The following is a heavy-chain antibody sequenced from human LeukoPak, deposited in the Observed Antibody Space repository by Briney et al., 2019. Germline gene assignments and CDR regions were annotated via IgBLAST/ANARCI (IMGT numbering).Heavy chain of an antibody. J-gene: IGHJ5*02. CDR2: ISPNNGDT. V-gene: IGHV1-18*01. CDR3: ARDGGREVATITPNWFDP. D-gene: IGHD5-24*01. CDR1: GYTFTIYG. Sequence: ASVKVSCKASGYTFTIYGISWVRQAPGQGLEWMGWISPNNGDTKYAQKLQGRVTMTTDTSTNTAYMGLRSLTSDDTAVYFCARDGGREVATITPNWFDPWGQGTLVTVSS.